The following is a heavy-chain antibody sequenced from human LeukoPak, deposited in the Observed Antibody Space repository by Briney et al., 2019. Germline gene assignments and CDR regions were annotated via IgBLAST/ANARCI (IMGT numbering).Heavy chain of an antibody. J-gene: IGHJ3*02. CDR1: GGSINNYY. CDR2: IYYSGST. V-gene: IGHV4-59*08. Sequence: PSETLSLTCTVSGGSINNYYWSWIRQPPGKGLEWVGYIYYSGSTNYNPSLKSRVTISVDTSKNQFSLKLNSVTAADTAVHYCARPASFRLTGAFDIWGQGTMVTVSS. D-gene: IGHD3-9*01. CDR3: ARPASFRLTGAFDI.